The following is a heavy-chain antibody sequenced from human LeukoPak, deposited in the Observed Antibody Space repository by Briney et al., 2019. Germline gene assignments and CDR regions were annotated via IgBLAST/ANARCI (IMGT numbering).Heavy chain of an antibody. V-gene: IGHV3-66*04. J-gene: IGHJ4*02. CDR2: IYSGGST. Sequence: GGSLRLSCAASGFTVSSNYMSWVRQAPGKGLEWVSVIYSGGSTYYADSVKGRFTISRDNSKNTLYLQMNSLRAEDTAVYYCARHLLWFGESYFDYWGQGTLVTVSS. D-gene: IGHD3-10*01. CDR1: GFTVSSNY. CDR3: ARHLLWFGESYFDY.